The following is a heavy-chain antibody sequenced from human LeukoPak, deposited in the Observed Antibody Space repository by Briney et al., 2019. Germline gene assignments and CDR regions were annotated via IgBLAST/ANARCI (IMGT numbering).Heavy chain of an antibody. CDR3: GGRRV. D-gene: IGHD3-16*01. Sequence: GGSLRLSCTASGFNFRSAWMSWARQAPGKGLEWVGRVRSKSDAGTMDYAAHVEGRFTISRDDSKNMVYLDMNSLKSEDTAVYYCGGRRVWGNGTVVTVSS. J-gene: IGHJ6*04. V-gene: IGHV3-15*01. CDR1: GFNFRSAW. CDR2: VRSKSDAGTM.